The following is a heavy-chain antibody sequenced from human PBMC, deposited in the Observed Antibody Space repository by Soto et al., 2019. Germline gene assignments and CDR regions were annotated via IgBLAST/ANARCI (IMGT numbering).Heavy chain of an antibody. D-gene: IGHD3-3*01. V-gene: IGHV3-30*18. Sequence: PGGSLRLSCAASGFTFSSYGMHWVRQAPGKGLEWVAVISYDGSNKYYADSVKGRFTISRDNSKNTLYLQMNSLRAEDTAVYYCAKERGRREGLYDFWSGYYQPLDYWGQGTLVTLSS. CDR2: ISYDGSNK. CDR3: AKERGRREGLYDFWSGYYQPLDY. CDR1: GFTFSSYG. J-gene: IGHJ4*02.